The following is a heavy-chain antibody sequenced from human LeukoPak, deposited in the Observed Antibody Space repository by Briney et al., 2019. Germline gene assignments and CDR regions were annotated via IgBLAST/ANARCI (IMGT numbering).Heavy chain of an antibody. D-gene: IGHD6-19*01. CDR1: GYTFTSYG. CDR3: ARDREKQQWLLLSYYYGMDV. CDR2: ISAYNGNT. V-gene: IGHV1-18*01. J-gene: IGHJ6*02. Sequence: ASVKVSCKASGYTFTSYGISWVRQAPGQGLEWMGWISAYNGNTNYAQKLQGRVTMTTDTSTSTAYMELRSLRSDDTAVYYCARDREKQQWLLLSYYYGMDVWGQGTTVTVSS.